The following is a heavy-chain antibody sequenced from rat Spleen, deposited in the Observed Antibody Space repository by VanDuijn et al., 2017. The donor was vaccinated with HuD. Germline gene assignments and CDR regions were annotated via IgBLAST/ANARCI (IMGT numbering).Heavy chain of an antibody. CDR1: GFSLTSYH. J-gene: IGHJ4*01. V-gene: IGHV2-32*01. D-gene: IGHD1-10*01. Sequence: QVQLKESGPGLVQPSQTLSLTCTVSGFSLTSYHVHWVRQPPGKGLEWLGVMWRDGDTSYNSALKSRLRISRDTSKSQVFLKMNSLQTEDTATYYCARDRITTMDAWGQGASVTVSS. CDR3: ARDRITTMDA. CDR2: MWRDGDT.